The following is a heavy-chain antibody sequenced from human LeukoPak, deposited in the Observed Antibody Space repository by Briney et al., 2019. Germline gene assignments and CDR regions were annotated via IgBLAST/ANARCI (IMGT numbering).Heavy chain of an antibody. V-gene: IGHV1-18*01. D-gene: IGHD3-22*01. J-gene: IGHJ6*03. Sequence: ASVKVSCKASGYTFNTYGISWVQQAPGQGLEWMGWISGYNGNINYAQNLQGRVTMTTDTSTSTAYMELRSLRSDDTAIYYCARVGYYDSSVYYYMDVWGKGTTVTVSS. CDR3: ARVGYYDSSVYYYMDV. CDR1: GYTFNTYG. CDR2: ISGYNGNI.